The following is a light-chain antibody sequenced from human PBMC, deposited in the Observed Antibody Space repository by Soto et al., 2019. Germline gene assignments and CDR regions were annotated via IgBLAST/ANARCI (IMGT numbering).Light chain of an antibody. CDR2: EVN. J-gene: IGLJ1*01. CDR1: SSDVGTYNY. Sequence: QSALTQPPSASGSPGQSVTISCTGTSSDVGTYNYVSRYQQHPGKAPKLMIYEVNKRPAGVPDRFSGSKSGIMASLTVSGLXAEDEAAYYCSSYAGNNNLYVFGTGTKVTVL. V-gene: IGLV2-8*01. CDR3: SSYAGNNNLYV.